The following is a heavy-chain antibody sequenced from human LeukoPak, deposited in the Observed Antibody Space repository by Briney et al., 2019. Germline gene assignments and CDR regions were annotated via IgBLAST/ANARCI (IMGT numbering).Heavy chain of an antibody. CDR3: AKDRDSSGWFEYFQH. Sequence: GGSLRLSCSASGFTFSSYSMHWVRQAPGKGLEWMAVISYDGNKKYYADSMKGRFTISRDNSKNTLYLEMSSPRAEDTAVYYCAKDRDSSGWFEYFQHWGQGTLVTVSS. CDR2: ISYDGNKK. CDR1: GFTFSSYS. D-gene: IGHD6-19*01. J-gene: IGHJ1*01. V-gene: IGHV3-30*18.